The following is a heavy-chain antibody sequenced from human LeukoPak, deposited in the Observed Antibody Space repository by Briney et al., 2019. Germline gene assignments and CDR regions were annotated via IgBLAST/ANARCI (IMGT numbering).Heavy chain of an antibody. CDR2: ISWNSGSI. CDR1: GFTFDDYA. J-gene: IGHJ5*02. CDR3: AKGSYERWLQLGGWFDP. D-gene: IGHD5-24*01. Sequence: SLRLSCAASGFTFDDYAMHWVRPAPGKGLEWVSGISWNSGSIGYADSVKGRFTISRDNAKNSLYLQMNSLRAEDTALYYCAKGSYERWLQLGGWFDPWGQGTLVTVSS. V-gene: IGHV3-9*01.